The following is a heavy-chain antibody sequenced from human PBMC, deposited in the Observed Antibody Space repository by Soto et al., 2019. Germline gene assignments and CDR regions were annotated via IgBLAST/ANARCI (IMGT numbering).Heavy chain of an antibody. CDR2: ITDTGGDT. D-gene: IGHD3-10*01. V-gene: IGHV3-23*01. CDR1: GFTLSNHE. J-gene: IGHJ4*02. Sequence: GGSLRLSCAATGFTLSNHEMSWVRQAPGEGLEWVSTITDTGGDTKYADSVRGRFTMSRDNSKKTLYLQMNSLRVEDSALYYCARGSTDSYPGSRIFDFWGRGTLVTVSS. CDR3: ARGSTDSYPGSRIFDF.